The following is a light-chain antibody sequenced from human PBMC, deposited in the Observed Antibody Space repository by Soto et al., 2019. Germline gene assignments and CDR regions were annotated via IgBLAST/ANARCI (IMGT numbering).Light chain of an antibody. J-gene: IGKJ5*01. CDR1: ESVRDE. V-gene: IGKV3-11*01. CDR2: DSS. Sequence: ILFTQSPGALSLSPGERATPPFRASESVRDELGWYQQKPGQAPRLLIFDSSNRATGIPARFSGSGYGTDFTLSISSLEPEDFAVYYCQQRLSWPITFGQGTRLEIK. CDR3: QQRLSWPIT.